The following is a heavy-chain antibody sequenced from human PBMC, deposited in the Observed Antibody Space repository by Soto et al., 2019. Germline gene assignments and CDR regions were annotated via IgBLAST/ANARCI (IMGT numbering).Heavy chain of an antibody. J-gene: IGHJ4*02. CDR3: ARGPGYYFDY. CDR1: GFTFSSYA. V-gene: IGHV3-64*01. CDR2: ISSNGGST. Sequence: EVQLVESGGGLVQPGGSLRLSCAASGFTFSSYAMHWVRQAPGKGLEYVSAISSNGGSTYYANSVKGRFTISRDNSKNKRYLQMGSLRAEDMAVYYCARGPGYYFDYCGQGTLVTVSS.